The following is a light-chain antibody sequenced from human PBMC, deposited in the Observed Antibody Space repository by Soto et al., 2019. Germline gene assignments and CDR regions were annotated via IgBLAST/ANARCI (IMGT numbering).Light chain of an antibody. CDR2: GNS. CDR1: SSNIGAGYD. Sequence: QPVLTQPPSVSGAPGQRVTISCTGSSSNIGAGYDVHWYQQLPGTAPKLLIYGNSNRPSGVPDRFSGSKSGTSASLAITGLQAEDEADYYYQSHDSSLSGSYVFGTGTKVTVL. V-gene: IGLV1-40*01. J-gene: IGLJ1*01. CDR3: QSHDSSLSGSYV.